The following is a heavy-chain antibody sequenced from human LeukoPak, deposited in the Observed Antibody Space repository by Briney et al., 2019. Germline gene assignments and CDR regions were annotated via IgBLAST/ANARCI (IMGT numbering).Heavy chain of an antibody. J-gene: IGHJ6*03. D-gene: IGHD3-16*02. CDR2: IIPIFGTA. Sequence: SVKVSCKASGGTFSSYAISWVRQAPGQGLEWMGGIIPIFGTANYAQKFQGRVTITTDESTSTAYMELSSLRSEDTAVYYCAREKSGLRLGELSPYYYYYMDVWGKGATVTVSS. CDR1: GGTFSSYA. CDR3: AREKSGLRLGELSPYYYYYMDV. V-gene: IGHV1-69*05.